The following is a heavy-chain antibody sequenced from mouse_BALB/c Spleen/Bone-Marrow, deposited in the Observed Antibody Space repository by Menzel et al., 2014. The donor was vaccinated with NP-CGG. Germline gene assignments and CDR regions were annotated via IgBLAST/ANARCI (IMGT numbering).Heavy chain of an antibody. CDR2: INPDSSTI. V-gene: IGHV4-1*02. J-gene: IGHJ3*01. CDR3: SRLYYYGNFAY. D-gene: IGHD1-1*01. Sequence: EVKLMESGGGLVQPGGSLKLSCAASGFDFSRYWMSWVRQAPGKGLEWIGEINPDSSTINYTPSLKDKFIISRDNAKNTLYLQMGKVRSEDTALYYCSRLYYYGNFAYWGQGTLVTVSA. CDR1: GFDFSRYW.